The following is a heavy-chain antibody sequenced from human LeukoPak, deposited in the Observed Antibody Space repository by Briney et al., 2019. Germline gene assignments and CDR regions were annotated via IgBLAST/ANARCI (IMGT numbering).Heavy chain of an antibody. CDR2: IRSKTDGGTT. Sequence: PGGSLRLSCAASGFAFSNAWMSRVRQAPGKGLEWVGRIRSKTDGGTTDYAAPVKGRFTISRDDSKNTLYLQMNSLKTEDTAVYYCTTGGYGGQFDYWGQGTLVTVSS. CDR3: TTGGYGGQFDY. D-gene: IGHD5-12*01. V-gene: IGHV3-15*01. J-gene: IGHJ4*02. CDR1: GFAFSNAW.